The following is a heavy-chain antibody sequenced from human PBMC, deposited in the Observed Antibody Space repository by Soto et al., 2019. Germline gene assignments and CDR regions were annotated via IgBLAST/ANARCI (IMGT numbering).Heavy chain of an antibody. CDR2: ISYDGSNK. CDR1: GFTFSSYA. J-gene: IGHJ6*02. D-gene: IGHD6-13*01. CDR3: ARDLIAAAGNYYYGMDV. Sequence: GGSLRLSCAASGFTFSSYAMHWVRQAPGKGLEWVAFISYDGSNKYYADSVKGRFTISRDNSKNTLYLQMNSLRAEDTAVYYCARDLIAAAGNYYYGMDVWGQGTTVTVSS. V-gene: IGHV3-30-3*01.